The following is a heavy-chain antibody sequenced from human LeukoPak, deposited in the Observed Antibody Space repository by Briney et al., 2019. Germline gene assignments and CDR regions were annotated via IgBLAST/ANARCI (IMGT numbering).Heavy chain of an antibody. CDR2: ISFNGRNK. CDR1: GFTLSNYA. V-gene: IGHV3-30*04. D-gene: IGHD1-26*01. J-gene: IGHJ4*02. Sequence: GGSLRLSCAASGFTLSNYAMHWVRQAPGEGLEWVATISFNGRNKYYAESVKGRFTISRDNPQNTLYLQMNSLRVDDTALYFCARDIWEDAVVGSTTVADYWGQGTLVTVSS. CDR3: ARDIWEDAVVGSTTVADY.